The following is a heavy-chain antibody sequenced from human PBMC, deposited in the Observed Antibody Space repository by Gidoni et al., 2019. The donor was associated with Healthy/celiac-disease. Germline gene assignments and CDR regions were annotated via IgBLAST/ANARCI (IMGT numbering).Heavy chain of an antibody. CDR1: GGTFSSYA. D-gene: IGHD3-3*01. V-gene: IGHV1-69*06. J-gene: IGHJ6*02. CDR2: IIPIFGTA. Sequence: QVQLVQSGAEVKKPGSSVKVSCKASGGTFSSYAISWVRQAPGQGLEWMGGIIPIFGTANYAQKFQGRVTITADKSTSTAYMELSSLRSEDTAVYYCARAAELRFLEWLPWYGMDVWGQGTTVTVSS. CDR3: ARAAELRFLEWLPWYGMDV.